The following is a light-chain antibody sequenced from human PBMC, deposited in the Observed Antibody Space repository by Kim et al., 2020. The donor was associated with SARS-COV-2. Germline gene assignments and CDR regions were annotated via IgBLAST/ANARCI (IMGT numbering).Light chain of an antibody. Sequence: SSELTQDPAVSVALGQTVRLTCQGDSLRNYYASWYQQKPGQAPVLVIYDKNNRPSGIPDRFSGSSSAYTASLTITGAQAGDEADYYCYSRHSSGYHWVFGGGTQLTVL. CDR3: YSRHSSGYHWV. CDR2: DKN. CDR1: SLRNYY. J-gene: IGLJ3*02. V-gene: IGLV3-19*01.